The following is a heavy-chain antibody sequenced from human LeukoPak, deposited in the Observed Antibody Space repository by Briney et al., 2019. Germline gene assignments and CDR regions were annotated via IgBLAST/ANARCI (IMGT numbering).Heavy chain of an antibody. CDR2: ISSSSSTI. Sequence: PGGSLRLSCAASGFTFSRYTMNWVRQAPGKGLEWVSYISSSSSTIYYADSVKGRFTISRDNAKNSLYLQMNSLRAEDTAVYYCARDDSSGYYYRILGYWGQGTLVTVSS. CDR1: GFTFSRYT. J-gene: IGHJ4*02. D-gene: IGHD3-22*01. CDR3: ARDDSSGYYYRILGY. V-gene: IGHV3-48*01.